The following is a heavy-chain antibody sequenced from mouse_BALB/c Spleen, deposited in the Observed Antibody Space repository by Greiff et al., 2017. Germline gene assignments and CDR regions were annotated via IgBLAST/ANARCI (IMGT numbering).Heavy chain of an antibody. J-gene: IGHJ4*01. CDR2: ISSGGSYT. CDR1: GFTFSSYG. D-gene: IGHD2-14*01. Sequence: DVHLVESGGDLVKPGGSLKLSCAVSGFTFSSYGMSWVRQTPDKRLEWVATISSGGSYTYYPDSVKGRFTISRDNAKNTLYLQMSSLKSEDTAMYYCASLYRYDVVDYWGQGTSVTVSS. V-gene: IGHV5-6*01. CDR3: ASLYRYDVVDY.